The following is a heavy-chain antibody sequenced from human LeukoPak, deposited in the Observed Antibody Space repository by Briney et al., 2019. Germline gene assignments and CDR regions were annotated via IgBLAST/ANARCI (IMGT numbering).Heavy chain of an antibody. V-gene: IGHV3-23*01. D-gene: IGHD4-23*01. CDR1: EFAFSSYG. CDR2: ISGSGGST. J-gene: IGHJ4*02. CDR3: AKPNPPTVVTPSPFDY. Sequence: GGSLRLSCAASEFAFSSYGMSWVRQAPGKGLEWVSSISGSGGSTQYADSVQGRFAISRDNSKNTLYLQMNSLRAEDTAVYYCAKPNPPTVVTPSPFDYWGQGTLVTVSS.